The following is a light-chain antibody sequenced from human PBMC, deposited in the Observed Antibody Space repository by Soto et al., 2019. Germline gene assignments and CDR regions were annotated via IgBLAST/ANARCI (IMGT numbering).Light chain of an antibody. V-gene: IGLV1-40*01. CDR1: SSNIGAGYD. CDR2: GNS. Sequence: QSALTQPPSVSGAPGQRVTISCTGSSSNIGAGYDVHWYQQLPGTAPKLLIYGNSNRPSGVPDRFSGSKSGTSASLAITGLQAEDEADYYCQSYDSSLRGVVFGGGTKVTVL. J-gene: IGLJ2*01. CDR3: QSYDSSLRGVV.